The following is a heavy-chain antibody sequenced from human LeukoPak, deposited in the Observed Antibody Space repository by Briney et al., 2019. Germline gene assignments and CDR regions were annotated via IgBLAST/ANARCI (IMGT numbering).Heavy chain of an antibody. CDR2: IYHSGST. Sequence: SETLSLTCTVSGDSISSGGYYWSWIRQPPGKGLEWIGYIYHSGSTYYNPSLQSRVTISVDRSSNQFSLRLTSVTAADTAVYYCSRDPDYYGSGSPVSYWGQGTLVTVSS. CDR3: SRDPDYYGSGSPVSY. V-gene: IGHV4-30-2*01. CDR1: GDSISSGGYY. J-gene: IGHJ4*02. D-gene: IGHD3-10*01.